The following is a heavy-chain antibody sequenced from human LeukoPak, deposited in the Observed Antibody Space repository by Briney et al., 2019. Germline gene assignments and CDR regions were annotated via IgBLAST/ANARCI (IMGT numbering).Heavy chain of an antibody. CDR3: ARGLLLLAGRVVPKMEKTFDY. V-gene: IGHV4-39*07. Sequence: KSSETLSLTCTVSGGSISSSSYYWGWIRQPPGKGLEWIGSIYYSGSTYYNPSLKSRVTISVDTSKNQFSLKLSSVTAADTAVYYCARGLLLLAGRVVPKMEKTFDYWGQGTLVTVSS. CDR1: GGSISSSSYY. D-gene: IGHD2-2*01. CDR2: IYYSGST. J-gene: IGHJ4*02.